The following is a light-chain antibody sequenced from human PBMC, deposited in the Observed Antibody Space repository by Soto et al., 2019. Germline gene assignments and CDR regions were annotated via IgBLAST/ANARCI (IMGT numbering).Light chain of an antibody. CDR3: QQYNNGTPCK. CDR1: QSVSSN. J-gene: IGKJ1*01. V-gene: IGKV3-15*01. Sequence: EIGVSHSPSTLSVSTLYRATLSFRASQSVSSNLAWYQQKPGQAPRLLIYGASTRATGIQARFSGSGSGTEFTLTISSLQSEDFAVYYCQQYNNGTPCKFAQGTMVEI. CDR2: GAS.